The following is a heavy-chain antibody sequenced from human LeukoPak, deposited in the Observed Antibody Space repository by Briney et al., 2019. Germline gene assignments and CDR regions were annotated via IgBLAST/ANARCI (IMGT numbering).Heavy chain of an antibody. D-gene: IGHD3-10*01. J-gene: IGHJ4*02. CDR3: ARMGARDYGSGAARAPDY. V-gene: IGHV5-51*01. CDR1: GYTFTSYW. CDR2: IYPGDSDT. Sequence: GESLKISCKGFGYTFTSYWIGWVRQMPGKGLEWMGIIYPGDSDTRYSPSFQGQVTISADKSISTAYLQWSSLKASDTAMYYCARMGARDYGSGAARAPDYWGQGTLVTVSS.